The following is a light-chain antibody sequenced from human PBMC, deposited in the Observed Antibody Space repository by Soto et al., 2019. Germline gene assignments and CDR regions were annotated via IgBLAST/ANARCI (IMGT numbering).Light chain of an antibody. V-gene: IGLV1-47*01. CDR1: SSSIGSNY. CDR3: ATWDDGLNGPV. CDR2: RNN. J-gene: IGLJ3*02. Sequence: QSVLTQPPSASGTPGQRVTISCSGSSSSIGSNYVYWYQQLPGTAPKVLIYRNNERPFGVPDRFSGSKSGTSASLAISGLQSEDQGDYYCATWDDGLNGPVFGGGTKLTVL.